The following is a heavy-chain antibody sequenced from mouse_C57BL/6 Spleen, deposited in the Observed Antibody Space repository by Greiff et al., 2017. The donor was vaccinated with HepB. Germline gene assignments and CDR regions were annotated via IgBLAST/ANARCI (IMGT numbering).Heavy chain of an antibody. D-gene: IGHD2-4*01. CDR2: ISNGGGST. CDR1: GFTFSDYY. V-gene: IGHV5-12*01. J-gene: IGHJ2*01. Sequence: EVMLVESGGGLVQPGGSLKLSCAASGFTFSDYYMYWVRQTPEKRLEWVAYISNGGGSTYYPDTVKGRFTISRDNAKNTLYLQMSRLKSEDTAMYYCARRDDYGDYFDYWGQGTTLTVSS. CDR3: ARRDDYGDYFDY.